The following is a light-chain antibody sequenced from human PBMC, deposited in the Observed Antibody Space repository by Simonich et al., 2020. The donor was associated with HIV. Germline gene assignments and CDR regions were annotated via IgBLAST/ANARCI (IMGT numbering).Light chain of an antibody. J-gene: IGLJ3*02. Sequence: QSALTQPASVSGSPGQSITISCTGTSSDVGTYNLFSWYQQHPGKAPKLMIYEGSKPPSGVSNRFSGSKSGNTASLTIAGLQAEDEADYYCSSYADSNNLVFGGGTKLTVL. CDR1: SSDVGTYNL. CDR2: EGS. V-gene: IGLV2-23*01. CDR3: SSYADSNNLV.